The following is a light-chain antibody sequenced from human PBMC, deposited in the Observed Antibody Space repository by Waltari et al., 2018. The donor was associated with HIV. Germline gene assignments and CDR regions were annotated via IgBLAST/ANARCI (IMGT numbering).Light chain of an antibody. Sequence: SYALTQPPSVSVAPGKTARITCGGDNICGKLVHWYQQTPGQAPVLVICDDSDRPSGIPERFSGSNSGNTATLTISRVEGGDEADYYCQVWVDSRDVAVIFGGGTKLTVL. CDR1: NICGKL. V-gene: IGLV3-21*04. J-gene: IGLJ2*01. CDR2: DDS. CDR3: QVWVDSRDVAVI.